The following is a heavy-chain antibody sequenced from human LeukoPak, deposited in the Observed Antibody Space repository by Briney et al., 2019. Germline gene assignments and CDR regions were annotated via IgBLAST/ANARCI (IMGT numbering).Heavy chain of an antibody. Sequence: PSETLSLTCTVSGGSISSSSNYWGWIRQPPGKGLEWIGSIYYSGTTYYNPSLKSRVTISVDTSKNQFSLKLSSVTAADTAVYYCARRPALLLWFGELSAKGFDPWGQGTLVTVSS. V-gene: IGHV4-39*07. J-gene: IGHJ5*02. CDR3: ARRPALLLWFGELSAKGFDP. CDR2: IYYSGTT. D-gene: IGHD3-10*01. CDR1: GGSISSSSNY.